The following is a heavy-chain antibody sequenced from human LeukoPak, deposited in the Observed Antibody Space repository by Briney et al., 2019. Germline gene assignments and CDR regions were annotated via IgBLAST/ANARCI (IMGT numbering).Heavy chain of an antibody. V-gene: IGHV4-59*01. CDR3: ARVDGYNYGSFDP. D-gene: IGHD3-10*01. CDR1: GVSISSYY. CDR2: IHFSVNS. J-gene: IGHJ5*02. Sequence: PSVTLSFTCTGSGVSISSYYWSWIRQPQGKGLDWIGYIHFSVNSNSNPSLNSRVTISVDSSKNQFSLQLSSVTAADTAMYFCARVDGYNYGSFDPWGQGTLVTVSP.